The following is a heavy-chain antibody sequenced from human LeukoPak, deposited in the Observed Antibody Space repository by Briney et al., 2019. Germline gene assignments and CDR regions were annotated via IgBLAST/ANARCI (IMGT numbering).Heavy chain of an antibody. Sequence: GASVKVSCKASGYTFTGYYMHWVRQAPGQGLEWMGWINPNSGGTNYAQKFQGRVTMTRDTSISTAYMELRSLRSDDTAVYYCARGAYYGSGSYYPYWGQGTLVTVSS. CDR1: GYTFTGYY. V-gene: IGHV1-2*02. CDR2: INPNSGGT. CDR3: ARGAYYGSGSYYPY. D-gene: IGHD3-10*01. J-gene: IGHJ4*02.